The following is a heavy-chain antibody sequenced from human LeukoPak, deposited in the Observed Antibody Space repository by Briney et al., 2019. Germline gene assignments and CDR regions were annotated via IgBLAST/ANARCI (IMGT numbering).Heavy chain of an antibody. D-gene: IGHD3-10*01. CDR2: ISYDGSNK. J-gene: IGHJ5*02. CDR3: AKEDVLLWFGELLGGWFDP. CDR1: GFTFSSYG. Sequence: PGGSLRLSCAASGFTFSSYGMHWVRQAPGKGLEWVAVISYDGSNKYYADSVKGRFTISRDNSKNTLYLQMNSLRTEDTAVYYCAKEDVLLWFGELLGGWFDPWGQGTLVTVSS. V-gene: IGHV3-30*18.